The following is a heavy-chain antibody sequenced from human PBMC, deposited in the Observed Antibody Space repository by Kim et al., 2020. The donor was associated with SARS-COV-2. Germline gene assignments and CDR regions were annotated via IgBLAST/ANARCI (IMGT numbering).Heavy chain of an antibody. CDR1: GGSVSSGSYY. CDR3: ARDSLGVVIA. Sequence: SETLSLTCTVSGGSVSSGSYYWNWIRQPAGKGLEWIGRIYSSGSTNYNPSLKSRVTISVDTSKNQFSLKLSSVTAADTAVYYCARDSLGVVIAWGQGTLVTVSS. V-gene: IGHV4-61*02. D-gene: IGHD3-3*01. CDR2: IYSSGST. J-gene: IGHJ4*02.